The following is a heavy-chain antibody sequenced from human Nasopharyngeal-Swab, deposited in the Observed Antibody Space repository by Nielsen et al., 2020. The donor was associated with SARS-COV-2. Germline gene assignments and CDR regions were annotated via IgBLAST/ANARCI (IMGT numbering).Heavy chain of an antibody. J-gene: IGHJ4*02. CDR1: GFVFSFSS. CDR3: TTDYYFDY. V-gene: IGHV3-73*01. CDR2: IGDKDHNYAT. Sequence: VGSLRLSCAASGFVFSFSSMHWVRPASGQWLGCIGRIGDKDHNYATVYAASLKRRFTISRDDSVNTAYLQMDSLNTEDTALYYCTTDYYFDYWGQGTLVTVSS.